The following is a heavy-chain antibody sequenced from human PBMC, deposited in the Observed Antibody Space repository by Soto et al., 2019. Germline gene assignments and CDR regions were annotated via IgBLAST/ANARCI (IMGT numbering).Heavy chain of an antibody. CDR2: IIPIFGTA. V-gene: IGHV1-69*06. J-gene: IGHJ5*02. D-gene: IGHD1-26*01. CDR3: ASGRVGATGWFDP. CDR1: GGTFSSYA. Sequence: WASVKVSCKASGGTFSSYAISWVRQAPGQGLEWMGGIIPIFGTANYAQKFQGRVTITADKSTSTAYMELSSLRSEDTAVYYCASGRVGATGWFDPWGQGTLVTVSS.